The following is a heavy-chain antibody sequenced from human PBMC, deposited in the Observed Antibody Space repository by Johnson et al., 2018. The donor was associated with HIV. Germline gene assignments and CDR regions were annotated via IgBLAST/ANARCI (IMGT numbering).Heavy chain of an antibody. CDR1: GFTFNNYA. D-gene: IGHD6-6*01. J-gene: IGHJ3*01. Sequence: EQLLESGGGLGQPGGSLRLSCVVSGFTFNNYAMTWVRQSPGKGLEWVSTIHGSADSSTFYADSVKGRFIISRDNSKNTLYLQMNSLRAEDTAVYYCAKEYSSSSRDLANWGQGTMVTVSS. CDR3: AKEYSSSSRDLAN. V-gene: IGHV3-23*01. CDR2: IHGSADSST.